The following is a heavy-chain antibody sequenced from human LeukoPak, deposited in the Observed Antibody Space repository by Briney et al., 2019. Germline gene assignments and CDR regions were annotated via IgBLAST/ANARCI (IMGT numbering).Heavy chain of an antibody. J-gene: IGHJ3*02. Sequence: PSETLSLTCTVSGGSISSSSYYWGWIRQPPGKGLEWIGSIYYSGSTYYNPSLKSRVTISVDTSKNQFSLKLSSVTAADTAVYYCARRPPPGGSCCFCAFDIWGQGTMVTVSS. V-gene: IGHV4-39*01. CDR1: GGSISSSSYY. D-gene: IGHD2-15*01. CDR2: IYYSGST. CDR3: ARRPPPGGSCCFCAFDI.